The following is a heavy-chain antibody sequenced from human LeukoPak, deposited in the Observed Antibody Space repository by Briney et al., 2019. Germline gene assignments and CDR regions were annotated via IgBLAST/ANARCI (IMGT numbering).Heavy chain of an antibody. CDR1: GLIFHDYA. D-gene: IGHD6-19*01. Sequence: GGSLRLSCAAPGLIFHDYAIHWVRQAPGKGLEWVSLISGDGGSTFYADSVKGRFTISRDNSKNSLYLQMNSLRSDDTALYYCARESESSGWYDYWGQGTLVTVSS. V-gene: IGHV3-43*02. CDR3: ARESESSGWYDY. J-gene: IGHJ4*02. CDR2: ISGDGGST.